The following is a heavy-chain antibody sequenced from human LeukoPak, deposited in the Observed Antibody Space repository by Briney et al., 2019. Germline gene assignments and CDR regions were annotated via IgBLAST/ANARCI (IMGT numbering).Heavy chain of an antibody. CDR1: GFTFSCYS. J-gene: IGHJ4*02. CDR2: ISSSSSYI. Sequence: GGSLRLSCAASGFTFSCYSMDWVRQAPGKGLEWVSSISSSSSYIYYADSVKGRFTIPRDNAKNSLYLQMNSLRAEDTAVYYCARVASSGSYSQFDYWGQGTLVTVSS. CDR3: ARVASSGSYSQFDY. V-gene: IGHV3-21*01. D-gene: IGHD1-26*01.